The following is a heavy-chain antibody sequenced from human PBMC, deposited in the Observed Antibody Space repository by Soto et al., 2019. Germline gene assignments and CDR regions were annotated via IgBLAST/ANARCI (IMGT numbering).Heavy chain of an antibody. V-gene: IGHV1-8*01. Sequence: ASVKVSCKASGYSFTSYDINWVRQATGQGLEWMGWMNPNSGNTGYAQKFQGRVTMTRNTSISTAYMELSSLRSEDTAVYYCARGYPDCSSTSCENWFDPWGQGTLVTVSS. J-gene: IGHJ5*02. CDR2: MNPNSGNT. CDR1: GYSFTSYD. D-gene: IGHD2-2*01. CDR3: ARGYPDCSSTSCENWFDP.